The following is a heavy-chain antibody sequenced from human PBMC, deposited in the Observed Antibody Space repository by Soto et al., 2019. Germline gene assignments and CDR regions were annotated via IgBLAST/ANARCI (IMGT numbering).Heavy chain of an antibody. CDR1: GFTFSSYG. D-gene: IGHD6-19*01. V-gene: IGHV3-33*01. CDR2: IWYDGSNK. Sequence: GGSLRLSCAASGFTFSSYGMHWVRQAPGKGLEWVAVIWYDGSNKYYADSVKGRFTISRDNSKNTLYLQMNSLRAEDTAVYYCARDKVAAVYYYYGMDVWGQGTTVTVSS. CDR3: ARDKVAAVYYYYGMDV. J-gene: IGHJ6*02.